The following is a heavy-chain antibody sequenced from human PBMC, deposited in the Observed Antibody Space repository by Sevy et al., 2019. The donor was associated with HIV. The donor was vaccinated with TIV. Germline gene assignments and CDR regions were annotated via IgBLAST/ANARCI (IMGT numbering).Heavy chain of an antibody. CDR3: AREGSSWTYCYGMDV. CDR2: INPNSGDT. V-gene: IGHV1-2*02. D-gene: IGHD6-13*01. CDR1: GYTFTGYY. J-gene: IGHJ6*02. Sequence: ASVNVSGKASGYTFTGYYMHWVRQAPGQGLEWVGWINPNSGDTNYPQKFQGRVTMTRDTSIGTAYMELSRLRTDDTAVYYCAREGSSWTYCYGMDVWGQGTTVTVSS.